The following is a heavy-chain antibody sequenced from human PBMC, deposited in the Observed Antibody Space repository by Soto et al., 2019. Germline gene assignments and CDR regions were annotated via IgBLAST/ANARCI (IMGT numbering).Heavy chain of an antibody. CDR3: ASPKVARSNYYYYYYMDV. V-gene: IGHV3-11*01. CDR2: ISSSGSTI. Sequence: GGSLRLSCAASGFTFSDYYMSWIRQAPGKGLEWVSYISSSGSTIYYADSVKGRLTMSRDNAKNSLYLQMNSLRAEETAVYYCASPKVARSNYYYYYYMDVWGKGTTVTVSS. J-gene: IGHJ6*03. CDR1: GFTFSDYY. D-gene: IGHD4-4*01.